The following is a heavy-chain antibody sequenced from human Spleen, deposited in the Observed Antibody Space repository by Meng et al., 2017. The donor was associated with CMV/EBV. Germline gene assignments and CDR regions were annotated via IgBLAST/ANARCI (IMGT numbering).Heavy chain of an antibody. CDR2: IYYSGST. Sequence: PLQESGHGLVKPSRTLSLTCTGSGGSISSGDYYWSWIRQPPGKGLEWIGYIYYSGSTYYNPSLKSRVTISVDTSKNQFSLKLSSVTAADTAVYYCARALRHNWFDPWGQGTLVTVSS. V-gene: IGHV4-30-4*08. CDR3: ARALRHNWFDP. J-gene: IGHJ5*02. CDR1: GGSISSGDYY.